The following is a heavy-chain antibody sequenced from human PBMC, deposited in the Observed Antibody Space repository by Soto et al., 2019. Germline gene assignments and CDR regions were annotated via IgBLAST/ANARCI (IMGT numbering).Heavy chain of an antibody. Sequence: ASVKVSCKASGYTFTSYYMHWVRQAPGQGLEWMGIINPSGGSTSYAQKFQGRVTMTTDTSTSTAYMELRSLRSDDTAVYYCARALHQTYYYDSSGYIWGQGTLVTVSS. CDR3: ARALHQTYYYDSSGYI. V-gene: IGHV1-46*01. J-gene: IGHJ4*02. CDR2: INPSGGST. D-gene: IGHD3-22*01. CDR1: GYTFTSYY.